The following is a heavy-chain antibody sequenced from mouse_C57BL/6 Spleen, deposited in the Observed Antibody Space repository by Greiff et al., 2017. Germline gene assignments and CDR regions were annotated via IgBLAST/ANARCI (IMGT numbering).Heavy chain of an antibody. J-gene: IGHJ2*01. CDR1: GYTFTSYW. Sequence: QVQLQQPGAELVRPGSSVKLSCKASGYTFTSYWMHWVKQRPIQGLEWIGNIDPSDSETHYNQKFKDKATLTVDKSSSTAYMQLSSLTSEDSAVYYCAREGLLRSYFDYWGKGTTRTVSS. CDR2: IDPSDSET. CDR3: AREGLLRSYFDY. D-gene: IGHD1-1*01. V-gene: IGHV1-52*01.